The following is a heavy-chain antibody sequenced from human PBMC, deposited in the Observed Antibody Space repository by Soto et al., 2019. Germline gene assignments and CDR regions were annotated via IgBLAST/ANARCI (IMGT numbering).Heavy chain of an antibody. J-gene: IGHJ4*02. D-gene: IGHD4-17*01. CDR1: GGSISSSSYY. V-gene: IGHV4-39*01. CDR3: ARYGDYVFDY. Sequence: NPSETRSLTCTLSGGSISSSSYYWGWIRQPPGKRLEWIGSIYYSGSTYYNPSLNSRVTISVDTSKNQSYLKPSSVTAADTAVYDCARYGDYVFDYWGQGTLVTVSS. CDR2: IYYSGST.